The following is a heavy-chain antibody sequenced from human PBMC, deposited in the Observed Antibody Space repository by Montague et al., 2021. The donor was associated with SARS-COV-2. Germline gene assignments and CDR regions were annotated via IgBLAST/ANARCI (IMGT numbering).Heavy chain of an antibody. CDR2: TYYRSKWDS. V-gene: IGHV6-1*01. CDR3: ASSGITLTGLDAFDI. D-gene: IGHD3-9*01. CDR1: GDSVSSKSVA. J-gene: IGHJ3*02. Sequence: CAISGDSVSSKSVAWNWIRQSPSRGLEWLGRTYYRSKWDSDYAEXVKRRLVITTDTSKNQVSLQLNSVIPEDTAVYFCASSGITLTGLDAFDIWGQGTMVTVSS.